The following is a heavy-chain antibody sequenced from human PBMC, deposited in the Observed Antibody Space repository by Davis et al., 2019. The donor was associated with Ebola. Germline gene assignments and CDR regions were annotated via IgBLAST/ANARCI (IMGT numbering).Heavy chain of an antibody. CDR3: AKSVDSLYYYAMDV. CDR2: ISGSGDST. V-gene: IGHV3-23*01. CDR1: GFTLRSYP. D-gene: IGHD4-11*01. Sequence: GESLKTPCAASGFTLRSYPLSWDRPAPGKCPEWVSAISGSGDSTYYSDSLKGRFTISRDNSKNTLYLKLNSRRAEDTAVYYCAKSVDSLYYYAMDVWGQGTTVTVSS. J-gene: IGHJ6*02.